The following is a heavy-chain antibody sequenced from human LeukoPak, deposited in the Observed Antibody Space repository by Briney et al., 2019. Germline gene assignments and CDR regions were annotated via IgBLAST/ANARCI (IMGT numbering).Heavy chain of an antibody. D-gene: IGHD4-23*01. Sequence: PGGSLRLSCAASGFTFSSYGMNWVRQAPGKGLEWVSLISGSGGSTYYAASVKGRFTISRDNSKNTLYLQMNSLRAEDTAVYYCAKSTTLGDFDYWGQGTLVTVSS. CDR3: AKSTTLGDFDY. V-gene: IGHV3-23*01. CDR2: ISGSGGST. J-gene: IGHJ4*02. CDR1: GFTFSSYG.